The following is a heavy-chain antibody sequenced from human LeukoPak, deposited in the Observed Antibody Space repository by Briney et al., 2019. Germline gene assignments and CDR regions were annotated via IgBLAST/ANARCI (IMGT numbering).Heavy chain of an antibody. CDR1: GFTFSSYA. CDR3: AKDRAQQLVLDF. CDR2: NIGSGSST. D-gene: IGHD6-13*01. Sequence: PGGSLRLSCAASGFTFSSYAMSWVRQAPGKGLEWVSANIGSGSSTYYADSVKGRFTISRDNSKNTLFLQMSSLRAEDTAVYYCAKDRAQQLVLDFSGQGTLVTVSS. V-gene: IGHV3-23*01. J-gene: IGHJ4*02.